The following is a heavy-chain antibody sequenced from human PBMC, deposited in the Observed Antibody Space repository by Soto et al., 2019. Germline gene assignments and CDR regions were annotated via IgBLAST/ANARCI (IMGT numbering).Heavy chain of an antibody. Sequence: GGSLRLSCVASGFTFSTYTMSWVRQAPGKGLEWVSVISGSAGSSGPSYADSVQGRFSISRDNARNTLYLQMNSLRGEDTAMYYCAKARCSTANCYVPEYWGQGTRVTVSS. CDR1: GFTFSTYT. CDR2: ISGSAGSSGP. V-gene: IGHV3-23*01. D-gene: IGHD2-2*01. J-gene: IGHJ4*02. CDR3: AKARCSTANCYVPEY.